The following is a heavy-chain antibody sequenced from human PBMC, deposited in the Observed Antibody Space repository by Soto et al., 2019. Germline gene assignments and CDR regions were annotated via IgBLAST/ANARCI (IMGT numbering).Heavy chain of an antibody. D-gene: IGHD6-19*01. J-gene: IGHJ4*02. CDR3: ARPKGSYSSGYYYFDY. V-gene: IGHV1-69*13. Sequence: RASVKVSCKTSGGTFSTYAIYWVRQAPGQGLEWMGAIIPLFGTADYAQKFQGRVTITADESTSTAYMELSSLRSEDTAVYYCARPKGSYSSGYYYFDYWGQGTLVTVSS. CDR2: IIPLFGTA. CDR1: GGTFSTYA.